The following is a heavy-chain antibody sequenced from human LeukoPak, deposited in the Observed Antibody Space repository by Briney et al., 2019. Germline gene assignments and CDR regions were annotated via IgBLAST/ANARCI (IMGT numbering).Heavy chain of an antibody. CDR2: IYYSGST. Sequence: PSETLSLTCTVSGGSISSYYWSWIRQPPGKGLEWIGYIYYSGSTNYNPSLKSRVTISVDTSKNQFSLKLSSVTAADTAVYYCARLSNAVAGPIDYWGQGTLVTVSS. J-gene: IGHJ4*02. D-gene: IGHD6-19*01. CDR1: GGSISSYY. V-gene: IGHV4-59*01. CDR3: ARLSNAVAGPIDY.